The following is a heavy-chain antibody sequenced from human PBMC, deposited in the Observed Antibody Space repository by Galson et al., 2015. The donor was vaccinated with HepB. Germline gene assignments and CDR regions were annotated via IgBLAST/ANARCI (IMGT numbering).Heavy chain of an antibody. Sequence: SLRLSCAASGFTFSSYAMHWVRQAPGKGLEWVAVISYDGSNKYYADSVKGRFTISRDNSKNTLYLQMNSLRAEDTAVYYCARDSQGLQWLVRGIDYWGQGTLVTVSS. CDR1: GFTFSSYA. D-gene: IGHD6-19*01. V-gene: IGHV3-30-3*01. CDR3: ARDSQGLQWLVRGIDY. J-gene: IGHJ4*02. CDR2: ISYDGSNK.